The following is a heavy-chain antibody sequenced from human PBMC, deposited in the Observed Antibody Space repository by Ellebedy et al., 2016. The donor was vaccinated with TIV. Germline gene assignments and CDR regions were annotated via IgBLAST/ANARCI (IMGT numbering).Heavy chain of an antibody. V-gene: IGHV3-23*01. Sequence: PGGSLRLSCAASGFTFSSYPMNWVRQAPGKGLEWVSAISDTGGSTYYADSVKGRFTISRDNSKNTLYLQMNRLRAEDTAVYFCGTVATTFDYWGQGTLVTVSS. D-gene: IGHD5-24*01. CDR3: GTVATTFDY. CDR2: ISDTGGST. CDR1: GFTFSSYP. J-gene: IGHJ4*02.